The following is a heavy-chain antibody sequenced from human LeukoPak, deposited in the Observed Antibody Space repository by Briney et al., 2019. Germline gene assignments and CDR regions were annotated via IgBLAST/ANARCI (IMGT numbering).Heavy chain of an antibody. V-gene: IGHV3-11*06. Sequence: GGSPRLSCAASGFTFSDYYMSWIRQAPGKGLEWVSYISSSSSYTNYADSVKGRFTISRDNAKNSLYLQMNSLRAEDTAVYYCAREDSNAFDIWGQGTMVTVSS. CDR1: GFTFSDYY. D-gene: IGHD6-13*01. CDR2: ISSSSSYT. J-gene: IGHJ3*02. CDR3: AREDSNAFDI.